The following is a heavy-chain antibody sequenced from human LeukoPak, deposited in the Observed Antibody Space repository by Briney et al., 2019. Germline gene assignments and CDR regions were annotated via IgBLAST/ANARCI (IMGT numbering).Heavy chain of an antibody. V-gene: IGHV4-39*07. CDR3: ARAVGGYCSGGSCQEYYYYGMDV. D-gene: IGHD2-15*01. J-gene: IGHJ6*02. CDR2: IYYSGST. CDR1: GGSISSSSYY. Sequence: PSETLSLTCTVSGGSISSSSYYWGWIRQPPGKGLEWIGSIYYSGSTYYNPSLKSRVTISVDTSKNQFSLKLSSVTAADTAVYYCARAVGGYCSGGSCQEYYYYGMDVWGQGTTVTVSS.